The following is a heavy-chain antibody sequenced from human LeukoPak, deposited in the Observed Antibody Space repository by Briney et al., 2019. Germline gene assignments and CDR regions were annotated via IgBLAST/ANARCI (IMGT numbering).Heavy chain of an antibody. Sequence: PSETLSLTCTVSGGSISSYYWSWIRQPPGKGLEWIGYIYTSGSTNYNPSLKSRVTISVDTSKNQFSLKLSSVTAADTAVYYCARRKYYYDSSGYLDVLFDYWGQGTLVTVSS. D-gene: IGHD3-22*01. J-gene: IGHJ4*02. V-gene: IGHV4-4*09. CDR3: ARRKYYYDSSGYLDVLFDY. CDR1: GGSISSYY. CDR2: IYTSGST.